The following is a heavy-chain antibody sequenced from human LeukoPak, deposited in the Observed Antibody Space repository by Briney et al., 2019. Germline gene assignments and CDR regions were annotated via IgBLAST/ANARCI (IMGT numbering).Heavy chain of an antibody. Sequence: GGSLRLSCGASGFSFSSNWMHWVRQGPGKGPVWVSRISNDGSSTSYADSVKGRFTISRDNAKNTLSLQMNSLRAEDTALYYCPRDRWGSCYLWGRGTLVTVSS. CDR2: ISNDGSST. CDR1: GFSFSSNW. V-gene: IGHV3-74*01. CDR3: PRDRWGSCYL. D-gene: IGHD4-23*01. J-gene: IGHJ2*01.